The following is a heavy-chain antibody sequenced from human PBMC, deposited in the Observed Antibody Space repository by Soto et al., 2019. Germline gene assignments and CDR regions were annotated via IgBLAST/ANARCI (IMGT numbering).Heavy chain of an antibody. CDR2: IITIFGTA. Sequence: QVQLVQSGAEVKKPGSSVKVSCKASGGTFSSYAISWVRQAPVQGVEWMGGIITIFGTANDAQKFQGKVTINADESMSTADIELSSLRSEDTAVYYCASGPRHRDSYGYEECFYWGQGTLVTVSS. CDR3: ASGPRHRDSYGYEECFY. D-gene: IGHD5-18*01. V-gene: IGHV1-69*19. J-gene: IGHJ4*02. CDR1: GGTFSSYA.